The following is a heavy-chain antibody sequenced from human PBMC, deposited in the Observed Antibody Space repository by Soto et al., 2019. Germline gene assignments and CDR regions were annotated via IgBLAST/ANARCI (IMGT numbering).Heavy chain of an antibody. V-gene: IGHV4-59*01. CDR3: ARAPRKYYDFWSGYPPEWFDP. CDR1: GGSIISYY. CDR2: IYYSGST. J-gene: IGHJ5*02. D-gene: IGHD3-3*01. Sequence: PSETLSLTCTVSGGSIISYYWSWIRQPPSKGLEWIGYIYYSGSTNYNPSLKSRVTISVDTSKNQFSLKLSSVTAADTAVYYCARAPRKYYDFWSGYPPEWFDPWGQGTLVTV.